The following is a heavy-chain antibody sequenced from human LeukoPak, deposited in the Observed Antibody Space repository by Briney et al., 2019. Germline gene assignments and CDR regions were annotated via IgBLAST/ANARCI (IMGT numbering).Heavy chain of an antibody. D-gene: IGHD4-17*01. CDR3: AKVSDGDYEEYFQH. V-gene: IGHV3-23*01. CDR2: ISGSGGST. CDR1: GFTFSSYA. J-gene: IGHJ1*01. Sequence: GGSLRLSCAASGFTFSSYAMSWVRQAPGKGLEWVSAISGSGGSTYYAGSVKGRFTISRDNSKNTLYLQMNSLRAEDTAVYYCAKVSDGDYEEYFQHWGQGTLVTVSS.